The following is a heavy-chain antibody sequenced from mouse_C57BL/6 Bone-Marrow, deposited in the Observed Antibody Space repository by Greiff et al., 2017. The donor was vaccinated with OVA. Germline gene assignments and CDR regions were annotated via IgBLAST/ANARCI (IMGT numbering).Heavy chain of an antibody. J-gene: IGHJ1*03. CDR1: GYTFTGYW. CDR3: ARLMSYYYGSSYWYFDV. CDR2: ILPGSGST. D-gene: IGHD1-1*01. V-gene: IGHV1-9*01. Sequence: QVQLKESGAELMKPGASVKLSCKATGYTFTGYWIEWVKQRPGHGLEWIGEILPGSGSTNYNEKFKGKATFTADTSSNTAYMQLSSLTTEDSAIYYCARLMSYYYGSSYWYFDVWGTGTTVTVSS.